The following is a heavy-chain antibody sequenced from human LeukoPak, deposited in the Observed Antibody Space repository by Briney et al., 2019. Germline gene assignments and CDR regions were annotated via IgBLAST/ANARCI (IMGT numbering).Heavy chain of an antibody. CDR2: IDPSGGST. CDR3: ARVGDSSSWYDWFDP. V-gene: IGHV1-46*01. Sequence: GASVKVSCKASGYTFTTYYMHWVRQAPGQGLDWMGIIDPSGGSTSYAQKFQGRVTMTRDTSTSTVYMELSSLRSEDTAVYYCARVGDSSSWYDWFDPWGQGTLVTVSS. CDR1: GYTFTTYY. D-gene: IGHD6-13*01. J-gene: IGHJ5*02.